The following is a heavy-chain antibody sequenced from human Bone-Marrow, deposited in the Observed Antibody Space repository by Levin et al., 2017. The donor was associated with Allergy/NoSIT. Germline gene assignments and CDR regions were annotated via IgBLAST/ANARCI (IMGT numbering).Heavy chain of an antibody. CDR3: ARIRDFDLWSGYDF. J-gene: IGHJ4*02. D-gene: IGHD3-3*01. Sequence: SGPTLVKPTETLTLTCTVSGFSLNIARMGVAWIRQPPGKALEWLAHIFWNDETAYSTSLQSRLSISKDTSKSQVVLTMTNVDPVDTGTYFCARIRDFDLWSGYDFWGQGMLVTVSS. CDR2: IFWNDET. CDR1: GFSLNIARMG. V-gene: IGHV2-26*01.